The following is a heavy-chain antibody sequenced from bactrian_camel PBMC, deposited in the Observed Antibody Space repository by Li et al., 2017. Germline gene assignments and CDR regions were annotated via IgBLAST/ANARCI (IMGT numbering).Heavy chain of an antibody. D-gene: IGHD5*01. CDR3: AAARQGCVGALAAFEYDY. CDR1: GDTDSSNC. V-gene: IGHV3S53*01. Sequence: HVQLVESGGGAVETGGSLRLSCAASGDTDSSNCLGWFRQAPGNEREGVAAISTSGETYYADSVKGRFTISQHPMGNTLYLQMNSLTPEDSGTYYCAAARQGCVGALAAFEYDYWGQGTQVTVS. CDR2: ISTSGET. J-gene: IGHJ4*01.